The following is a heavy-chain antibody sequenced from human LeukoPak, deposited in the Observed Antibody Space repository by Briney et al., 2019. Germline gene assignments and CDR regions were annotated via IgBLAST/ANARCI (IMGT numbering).Heavy chain of an antibody. V-gene: IGHV3-23*01. CDR1: GFTFSSYA. J-gene: IGHJ4*02. CDR2: ILGSGGNT. CDR3: AKGSFRGYSYEVLWY. Sequence: PGGSLRLSCAASGFTFSSYAMSWVRQAPGKGLEWVSAILGSGGNTYYADSVKGRFTISRDNSKNTLYLQMNSLRAEDTAVYYCAKGSFRGYSYEVLWYWGQGTLVTVSS. D-gene: IGHD5-18*01.